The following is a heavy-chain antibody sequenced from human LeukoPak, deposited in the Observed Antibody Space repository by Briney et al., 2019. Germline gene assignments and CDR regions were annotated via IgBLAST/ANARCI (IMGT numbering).Heavy chain of an antibody. CDR1: GFTFSSYH. J-gene: IGHJ3*02. V-gene: IGHV3-21*04. Sequence: GGSLRLSCXASGFTFSSYHMNWVRQAPGKGLEWVSSISSSSVYTHYADSVKGRITISRDNGKNSLYLQMNSLTAEDTALYYCARDALRDDAFDIWGQGTMVTVSS. CDR2: ISSSSVYT. CDR3: ARDALRDDAFDI.